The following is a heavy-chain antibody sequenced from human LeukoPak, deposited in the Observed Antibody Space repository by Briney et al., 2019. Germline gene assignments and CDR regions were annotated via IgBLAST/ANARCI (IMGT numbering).Heavy chain of an antibody. J-gene: IGHJ4*02. D-gene: IGHD6-13*01. CDR2: ISSGGSTK. CDR3: ARVGTIAAAGTVDY. Sequence: GGSLRLSCAASGFTFSDYYMSWIRQAPGKGLEWVSYISSGGSTKSYADSVKGRFTIPRDNAKNSLYLQMNSLRAEDTAVYYCARVGTIAAAGTVDYWGQGTLVTVSS. V-gene: IGHV3-11*01. CDR1: GFTFSDYY.